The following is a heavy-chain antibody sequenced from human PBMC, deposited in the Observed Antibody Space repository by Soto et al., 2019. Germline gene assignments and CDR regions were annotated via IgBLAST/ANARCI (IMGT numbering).Heavy chain of an antibody. CDR2: MNPNSGNT. Sequence: QVQLVQSGAEVKKPGASVKVSCKASGYTFTSYDINWVRQATGQGLEWMGWMNPNSGNTGYAQKFQRRVTMTRNTSISTAYMELSSLRSEDTAVYYCASAHYDFWSGYYTPYYYYYMDVWGKGTTVTVSS. J-gene: IGHJ6*03. CDR3: ASAHYDFWSGYYTPYYYYYMDV. D-gene: IGHD3-3*01. V-gene: IGHV1-8*01. CDR1: GYTFTSYD.